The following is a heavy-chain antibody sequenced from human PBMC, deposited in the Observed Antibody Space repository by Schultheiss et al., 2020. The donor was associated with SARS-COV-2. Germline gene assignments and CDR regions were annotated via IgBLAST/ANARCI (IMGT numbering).Heavy chain of an antibody. Sequence: SVKVSCKASGYTFTGYYMHWVRQAPGQGLEWMGGIIPIFGTANYAQKFQGRVTITADESTSTAYMELSSLRSEDTAVYYCARPYCSGGSCYRWFDPWGQGTLVTVSS. CDR2: IIPIFGTA. V-gene: IGHV1-69*13. CDR3: ARPYCSGGSCYRWFDP. J-gene: IGHJ5*02. D-gene: IGHD2-15*01. CDR1: GYTFTGYY.